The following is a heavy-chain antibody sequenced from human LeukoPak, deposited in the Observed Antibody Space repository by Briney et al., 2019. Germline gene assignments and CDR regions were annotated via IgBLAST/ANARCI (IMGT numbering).Heavy chain of an antibody. D-gene: IGHD3-3*01. V-gene: IGHV4-34*01. CDR2: INHSGST. J-gene: IGHJ4*02. CDR1: GGSISSGGYY. Sequence: SETLSLTCAVSGGSISSGGYYWSWIRQPPGKGLEWIGEINHSGSTNYNPSLKSRVTISVDTSKNQFSLKLSSVTAADTAVYYCARYDFWSGSRRYYFDYWGQGTLVTVSS. CDR3: ARYDFWSGSRRYYFDY.